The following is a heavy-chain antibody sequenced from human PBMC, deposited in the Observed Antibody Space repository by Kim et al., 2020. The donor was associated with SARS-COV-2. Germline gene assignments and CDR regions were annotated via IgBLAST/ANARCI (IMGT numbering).Heavy chain of an antibody. D-gene: IGHD7-27*01. CDR3: AIWTGGVDY. CDR2: GNK. V-gene: IGHV1-24*01. J-gene: IGHJ4*02. Sequence: GNKIYAQKFQGRDTMTEDTSTDTAYMELSSLGSEDTAVYYCAIWTGGVDYWGQGTLVTVSS.